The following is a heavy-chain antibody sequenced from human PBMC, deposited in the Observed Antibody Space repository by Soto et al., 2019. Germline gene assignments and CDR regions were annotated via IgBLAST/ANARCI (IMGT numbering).Heavy chain of an antibody. CDR2: IYYSGST. J-gene: IGHJ2*01. CDR3: ARASYYYDSSGYYERNWYFDL. D-gene: IGHD3-22*01. CDR1: GGSISSGGYY. Sequence: SETLSLTCTVSGGSISSGGYYWSWIRQHPGKGLEWIGYIYYSGSTYYNPSLKSRVTISVDTSKNQFSLKLSSVTAADTAVYYCARASYYYDSSGYYERNWYFDLWGRGTLVTVSS. V-gene: IGHV4-31*03.